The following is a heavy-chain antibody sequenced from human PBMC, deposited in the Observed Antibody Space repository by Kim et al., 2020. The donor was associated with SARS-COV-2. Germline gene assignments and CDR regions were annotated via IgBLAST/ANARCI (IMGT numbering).Heavy chain of an antibody. CDR1: GFTVSSNY. CDR2: IYSGGST. Sequence: GGSLRLSCAASGFTVSSNYMSWVRQAPGKGLEWVSVIYSGGSTYYADSVKGRFTISRDNYKNTLYLQMNSRGAEDTAVYYCARDKSRHGRGAGRGWYGGDAFDIWGQGTMVTVSS. V-gene: IGHV3-66*01. CDR3: ARDKSRHGRGAGRGWYGGDAFDI. D-gene: IGHD6-19*01. J-gene: IGHJ3*02.